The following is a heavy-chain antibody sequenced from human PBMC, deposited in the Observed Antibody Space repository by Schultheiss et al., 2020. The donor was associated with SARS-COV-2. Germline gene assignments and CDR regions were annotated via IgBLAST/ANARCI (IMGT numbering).Heavy chain of an antibody. CDR1: GFTFSSYA. Sequence: GGSLRLSCAASGFTFSSYAMSWVRQAPGKGLEWVSVIYSGGSTYYADSVKGRFTISRDNSKNTLYLQMNSLRAEDTAVYYCARTQWPHTIAYYFDYWGQGTLVTVSS. CDR3: ARTQWPHTIAYYFDY. J-gene: IGHJ4*02. V-gene: IGHV3-66*02. CDR2: IYSGGST. D-gene: IGHD6-19*01.